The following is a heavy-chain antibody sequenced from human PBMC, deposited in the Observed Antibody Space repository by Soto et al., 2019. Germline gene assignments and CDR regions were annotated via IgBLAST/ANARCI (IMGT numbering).Heavy chain of an antibody. V-gene: IGHV4-39*01. CDR3: ARRPRFGAFDI. Sequence: SETLSLTCTVSGGSISSSSYYWGWILQPPGKGLEWIGSIYYSGSTYYNPSLKSRVTISVDTSKNQFSLKLSSVTAADTAVYYCARRPRFGAFDIWGQGTMVTVSS. J-gene: IGHJ3*02. D-gene: IGHD3-10*01. CDR1: GGSISSSSYY. CDR2: IYYSGST.